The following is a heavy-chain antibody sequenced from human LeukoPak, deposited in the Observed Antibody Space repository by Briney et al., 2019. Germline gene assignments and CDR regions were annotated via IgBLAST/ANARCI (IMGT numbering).Heavy chain of an antibody. CDR3: AREVVVIPAATGGY. D-gene: IGHD2-2*01. Sequence: GASVKVSCKATGYTFTGYYMYWVRQAPGQGLEWMGWINPNNGGTNYAQKFQGRVTMTRDTSISTAYMELSRLRSDDTAVYYCAREVVVIPAATGGYWGQGTLVTVSS. V-gene: IGHV1-2*02. CDR1: GYTFTGYY. CDR2: INPNNGGT. J-gene: IGHJ4*02.